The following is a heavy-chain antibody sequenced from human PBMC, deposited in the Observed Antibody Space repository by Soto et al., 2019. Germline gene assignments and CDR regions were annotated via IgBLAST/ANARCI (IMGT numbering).Heavy chain of an antibody. D-gene: IGHD2-2*01. CDR2: IWYDGSNK. CDR3: ARGVVAVPAAIDY. J-gene: IGHJ4*02. V-gene: IGHV3-33*01. CDR1: GFTFSACV. Sequence: QVQLVESGGGVVQPGNSLRLSCAASGFTFSACVMHWVRQAPGKGLEWVAVIWYDGSNKYYADSVKGRFTISRDNSKYTLYLQMNTLRAEDTAVYYCARGVVAVPAAIDYWGQGTLVTVSS.